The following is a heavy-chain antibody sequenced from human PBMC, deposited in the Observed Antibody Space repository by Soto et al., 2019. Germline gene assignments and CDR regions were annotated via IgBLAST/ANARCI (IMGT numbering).Heavy chain of an antibody. CDR3: ARVASYDFWSGYYPHFDY. CDR1: GGSISSYY. D-gene: IGHD3-3*01. Sequence: SETLSLTCTVSGGSISSYYWSWIRQPPGKGLEWIGYIYYSGSTNYNPSLKSRVTISVDTSKNQFSLKLSSVTAADTAVYYCARVASYDFWSGYYPHFDYWGQGTLVTVSS. CDR2: IYYSGST. V-gene: IGHV4-59*01. J-gene: IGHJ4*02.